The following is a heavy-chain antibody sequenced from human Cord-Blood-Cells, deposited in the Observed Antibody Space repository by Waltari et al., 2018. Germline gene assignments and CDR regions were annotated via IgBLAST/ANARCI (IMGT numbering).Heavy chain of an antibody. CDR2: MNPNSGNT. CDR1: GSTFTSHD. CDR3: ARGKYYYYYMDV. Sequence: QVQLVQSGAAVKKPGASVKVSCEASGSTFTSHDLHWVRQATGQGLEWMGWMNPNSGNTGYAQKFQDRVTITRNTSISTAYMELSSLRSEDTAVYYCARGKYYYYYMDVWGKGTTVTVSS. J-gene: IGHJ6*03. V-gene: IGHV1-8*03.